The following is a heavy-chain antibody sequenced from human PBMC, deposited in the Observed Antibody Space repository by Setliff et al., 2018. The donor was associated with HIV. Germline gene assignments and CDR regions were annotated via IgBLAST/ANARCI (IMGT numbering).Heavy chain of an antibody. J-gene: IGHJ5*02. CDR3: ARGLWFGELEGYNWFDP. CDR1: GYTFTGYY. V-gene: IGHV1-2*02. CDR2: INPNSGGT. Sequence: SVKVSCKASGYTFTGYYMHWVRQAPGQELEWMGWINPNSGGTNYAQKFQGRVTMTRDTSISTAYMELSRLRSDDTAVYYCARGLWFGELEGYNWFDPWGQGTLVTVSS. D-gene: IGHD3-10*01.